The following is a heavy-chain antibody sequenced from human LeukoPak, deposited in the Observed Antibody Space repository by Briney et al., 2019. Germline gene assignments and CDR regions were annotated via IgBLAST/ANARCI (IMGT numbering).Heavy chain of an antibody. CDR3: AREENVLRFLEWFPSWFDP. D-gene: IGHD3-3*01. Sequence: GASVMVSCKASGGTFSSYAISWVRQAPGQGLEWMGRIIPILGIANYAQKFQGRVTITADKSTSTAYMELSSLRSEDTAVYYCAREENVLRFLEWFPSWFDPWGQGTLVTVSS. CDR2: IIPILGIA. J-gene: IGHJ5*02. CDR1: GGTFSSYA. V-gene: IGHV1-69*04.